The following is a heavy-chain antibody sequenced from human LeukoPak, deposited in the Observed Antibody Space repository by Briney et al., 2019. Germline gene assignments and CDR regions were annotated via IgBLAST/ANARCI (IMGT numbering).Heavy chain of an antibody. CDR3: ARARRYSGYDFDY. J-gene: IGHJ4*02. CDR1: GFTFDDYA. Sequence: GGSLRLSCAASGFTFDDYAMHWVRQAPGKGLEWVSGISWNSGSIGYADSVKGRITISRDNAKKSLYLQMNSLRAEDTAVYYCARARRYSGYDFDYWGQGTLVTVSS. CDR2: ISWNSGSI. D-gene: IGHD5-12*01. V-gene: IGHV3-9*01.